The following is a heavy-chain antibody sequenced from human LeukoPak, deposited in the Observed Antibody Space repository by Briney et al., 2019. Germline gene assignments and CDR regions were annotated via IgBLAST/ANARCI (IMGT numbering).Heavy chain of an antibody. CDR3: AKDTSSGWYDSPHY. Sequence: GGSLRLSCAASGFTFYDYAMHWVRHTPGKGLEWVSLISGDGGSTYYADSVKGRFTISRHNSRNSLYLQMNSLRTEDTALYYCAKDTSSGWYDSPHYWGQGTLVTVST. D-gene: IGHD6-19*01. CDR2: ISGDGGST. CDR1: GFTFYDYA. J-gene: IGHJ4*02. V-gene: IGHV3-43*02.